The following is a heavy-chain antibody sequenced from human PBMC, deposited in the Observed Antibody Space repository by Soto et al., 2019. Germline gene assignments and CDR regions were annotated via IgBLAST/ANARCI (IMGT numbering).Heavy chain of an antibody. V-gene: IGHV3-21*01. CDR3: ARDGNYYDSSGYYGVSYYGMDV. D-gene: IGHD3-22*01. CDR1: GFNFSSYS. CDR2: ISSSSSYI. Sequence: GGSLRLSCAASGFNFSSYSMNWVRQAPGKGLEWVSSISSSSSYIYYADSVKGRFTISRDNAKNSLYLQMNSLRAEDTAVYYCARDGNYYDSSGYYGVSYYGMDVWGQGTTVTVSS. J-gene: IGHJ6*02.